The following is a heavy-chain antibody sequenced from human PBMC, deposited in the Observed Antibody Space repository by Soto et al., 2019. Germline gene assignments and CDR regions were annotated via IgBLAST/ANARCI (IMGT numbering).Heavy chain of an antibody. D-gene: IGHD6-19*01. V-gene: IGHV3-74*01. J-gene: IGHJ4*02. CDR3: ARDRGWALFDY. CDR2: TNSDGSDT. Sequence: EVQLVESGGGLVQPGGSLRLSCAASGFTFSSYWMYWFRQAPGTGLVWVSRTNSDGSDTSYADSVKGRFTISRDNAKNTLYLQMNSLRAEDTAVYYCARDRGWALFDYWGPGTLVTVSS. CDR1: GFTFSSYW.